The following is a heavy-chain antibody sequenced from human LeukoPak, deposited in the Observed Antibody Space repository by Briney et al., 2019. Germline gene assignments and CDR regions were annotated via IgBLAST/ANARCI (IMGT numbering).Heavy chain of an antibody. D-gene: IGHD6-6*01. J-gene: IGHJ4*02. CDR1: GFSFSGHW. CDR3: ARGPNSNWSGLDF. V-gene: IGHV3-74*01. CDR2: ISPTGSTT. Sequence: GGSLRLSCIASGFSFSGHWMHWARQLPGKGLVWVSRISPTGSTTSYADSVKGRFTVSRDNAKDTLYLQVNNLRAEDTAVYYCARGPNSNWSGLDFWGQGTLLTVSS.